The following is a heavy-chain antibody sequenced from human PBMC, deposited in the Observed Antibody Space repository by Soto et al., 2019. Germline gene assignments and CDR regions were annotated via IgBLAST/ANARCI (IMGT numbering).Heavy chain of an antibody. CDR2: INPRGLTK. Sequence: GGSLRLSCAASGYSFDAYIMNWVRQAPGKGLEWVSSINPRGLTKFYADSVRGRFTISRDDAGSSLFLQMNNLRAEDTAVYYCSTWYGNHYFGFDVRGKRTTVTVSA. CDR3: STWYGNHYFGFDV. CDR1: GYSFDAYI. V-gene: IGHV3-48*01. D-gene: IGHD6-13*01. J-gene: IGHJ6*04.